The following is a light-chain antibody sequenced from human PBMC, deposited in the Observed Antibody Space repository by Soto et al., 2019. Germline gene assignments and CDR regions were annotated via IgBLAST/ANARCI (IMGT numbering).Light chain of an antibody. CDR2: EVS. CDR3: SSYTSSSTRV. V-gene: IGLV2-14*01. Sequence: QSVLTQPASVSGSPGQSITISCTGTSSDVGGYNYVSWYQQHPGKAPKLMIYEVSNRPSGVSNRFSGSKSGNTASLTISGLQAEDAADYCCSSYTSSSTRVFGGGTKLTVL. J-gene: IGLJ3*02. CDR1: SSDVGGYNY.